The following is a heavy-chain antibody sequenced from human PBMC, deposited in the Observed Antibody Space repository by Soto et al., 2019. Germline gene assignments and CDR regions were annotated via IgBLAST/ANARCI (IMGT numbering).Heavy chain of an antibody. V-gene: IGHV4-59*01. CDR3: ARVRPSIVPMVYAIPYMDV. CDR2: IYYSGST. D-gene: IGHD2-8*01. CDR1: GGSISSYY. J-gene: IGHJ6*03. Sequence: QVQLQESGPGLVKPSETLSLTCTVSGGSISSYYWSWIRQPPGKGLEWIGYIYYSGSTNYNPSLKSRVTISVDTSKNQFSLKLSSVTAADTAVYYCARVRPSIVPMVYAIPYMDVWGKGTTVTVSS.